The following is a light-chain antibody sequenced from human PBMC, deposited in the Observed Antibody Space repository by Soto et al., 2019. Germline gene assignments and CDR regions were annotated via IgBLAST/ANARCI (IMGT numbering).Light chain of an antibody. Sequence: IQLTWCPSLLPAKVGDRXTITCRASQGMSSYLAWYQQKPGKAPKLLIYAASTGQSGVPSRFSGGGSGTDFTLTISSLQPEDLATYYCQHFRSFPIPFGQGTGMEVK. CDR3: QHFRSFPIP. CDR1: QGMSSY. V-gene: IGKV1-9*01. J-gene: IGKJ5*01. CDR2: AAS.